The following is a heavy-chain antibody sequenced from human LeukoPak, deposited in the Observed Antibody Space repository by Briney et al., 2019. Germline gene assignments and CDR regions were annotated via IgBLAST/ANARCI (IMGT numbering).Heavy chain of an antibody. J-gene: IGHJ6*02. Sequence: SETLSLTCTVSGGSISSGGYYWSWIRQHPGKGLEWIGYIYYSGSTYYNPSLKSRVTISVDTSKNQFSLKLSSVTAADTAVYYCARGADYYYDSSGYYMRPSYPYYYYGMDVWGQGTTVTVSS. V-gene: IGHV4-61*08. D-gene: IGHD3-22*01. CDR1: GGSISSGGYY. CDR3: ARGADYYYDSSGYYMRPSYPYYYYGMDV. CDR2: IYYSGST.